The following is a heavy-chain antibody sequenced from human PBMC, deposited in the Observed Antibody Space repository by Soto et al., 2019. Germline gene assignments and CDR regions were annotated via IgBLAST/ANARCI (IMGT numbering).Heavy chain of an antibody. CDR2: IIPIFGTA. CDR1: GGTFSSYA. Sequence: SVKVSCKAYGGTFSSYAISWVRQAPGQGLEWMGGIIPIFGTANYAQKFQGRVTITADESTSTAYMELSSLRSEDTAVYYCARLGTYVDYVFAYWGNGTLVTLSS. CDR3: ARLGTYVDYVFAY. V-gene: IGHV1-69*13. J-gene: IGHJ4*01. D-gene: IGHD4-17*01.